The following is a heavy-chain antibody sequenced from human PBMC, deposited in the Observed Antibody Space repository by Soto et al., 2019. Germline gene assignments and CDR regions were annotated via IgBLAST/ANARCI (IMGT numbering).Heavy chain of an antibody. CDR3: ASGGGVGVAGSAAFDM. J-gene: IGHJ3*02. CDR2: INPATGAA. V-gene: IGHV1-2*02. D-gene: IGHD3-3*01. Sequence: QLHLVQSGAVVKKPGASVTVSCSASGYPVTAYYMHWVRQAPGRGLEWMGGINPATGAAKYTQTFQGRVTMTRDPSTGTVFMELSGRTSEDTAGFWCASGGGVGVAGSAAFDMWGQGTLVTVSS. CDR1: GYPVTAYY.